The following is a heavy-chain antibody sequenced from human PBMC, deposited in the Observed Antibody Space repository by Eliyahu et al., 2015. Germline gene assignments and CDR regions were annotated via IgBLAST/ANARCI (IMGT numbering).Heavy chain of an antibody. CDR3: AKDGGVPAAHFDS. D-gene: IGHD3-16*01. J-gene: IGHJ4*02. CDR1: GFAFSRFG. Sequence: QVHLVESGGGVVQPGKPLSLSCLASGFAFSRFGMHWVRQPPGKGLEWVAVLSDTGKARFYTDSVKDRFTVSRDNSRNTLFLEISNLRLEDTAMYYCAKDGGVPAAHFDSWGQGTLVTVSS. CDR2: LSDTGKAR. V-gene: IGHV3-30*18.